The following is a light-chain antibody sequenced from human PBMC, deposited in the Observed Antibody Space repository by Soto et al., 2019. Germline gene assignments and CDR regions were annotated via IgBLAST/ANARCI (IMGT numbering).Light chain of an antibody. V-gene: IGKV1-9*01. CDR3: QQFNSYPPDT. J-gene: IGKJ2*01. CDR1: QGISTY. CDR2: AAS. Sequence: DVQLTQSPSFLSASIGDRVTITCRASQGISTYLAWYQQKPGKAPKLLIYAASTLQSGTPSRFSGSGSGTEFALTITSLKPEDFATYYWQQFNSYPPDTFGQGTKLEIK.